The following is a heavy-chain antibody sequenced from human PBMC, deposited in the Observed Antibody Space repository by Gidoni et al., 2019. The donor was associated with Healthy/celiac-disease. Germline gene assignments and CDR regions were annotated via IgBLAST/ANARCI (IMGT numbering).Heavy chain of an antibody. V-gene: IGHV3-23*01. Sequence: TTSRDNSKNTLYLQMNSLRAEDTAVYYCAKELLWVTALDYWGQGTLVTVSS. CDR3: AKELLWVTALDY. J-gene: IGHJ4*02. D-gene: IGHD2-21*02.